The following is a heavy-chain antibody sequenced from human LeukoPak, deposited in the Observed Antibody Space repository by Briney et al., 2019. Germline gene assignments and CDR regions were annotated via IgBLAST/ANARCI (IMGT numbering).Heavy chain of an antibody. CDR1: GGTFSSYA. V-gene: IGHV1-69*01. CDR2: IIPIFGTA. D-gene: IGHD4-11*01. J-gene: IGHJ6*02. CDR3: ARELLYSNYGLDYYGMDV. Sequence: ASVKVSCKASGGTFSSYAISWVRQAPGQGLEWMGGIIPIFGTANYAQKFQGRVTITADESTSTAYMELSRLRSDDTAVYYCARELLYSNYGLDYYGMDVWGQGTTVTVSS.